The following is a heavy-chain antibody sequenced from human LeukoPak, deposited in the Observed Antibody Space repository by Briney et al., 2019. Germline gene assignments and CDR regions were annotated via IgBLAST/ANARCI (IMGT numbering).Heavy chain of an antibody. Sequence: ASVKVSCKASGYTFTSYGISWGRQAPGQGLEWMGWISAYNGNTNYAQKLQGRVTMTTDTSTSTAYMELRRLRSDDTAVYYCARDTGRSYLGYYFDYWGQGTLVTVSS. CDR3: ARDTGRSYLGYYFDY. D-gene: IGHD1-26*01. CDR1: GYTFTSYG. V-gene: IGHV1-18*01. CDR2: ISAYNGNT. J-gene: IGHJ4*02.